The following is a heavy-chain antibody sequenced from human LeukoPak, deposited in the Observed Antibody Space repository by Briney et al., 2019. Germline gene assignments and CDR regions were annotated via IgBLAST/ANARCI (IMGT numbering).Heavy chain of an antibody. J-gene: IGHJ6*02. Sequence: SGPTLVKPTQTLTLTCTFSGFSLSTSGVGVGWIRQPPGKALEWLALIYWNDDKRYSPSLKSRLTITKDTSKNQVVLTMTNMDPVDTATYSCAHSQPPHYDFWSGPPLGMDVWGQGTTVTVSS. CDR1: GFSLSTSGVG. CDR3: AHSQPPHYDFWSGPPLGMDV. CDR2: IYWNDDK. D-gene: IGHD3-3*01. V-gene: IGHV2-5*01.